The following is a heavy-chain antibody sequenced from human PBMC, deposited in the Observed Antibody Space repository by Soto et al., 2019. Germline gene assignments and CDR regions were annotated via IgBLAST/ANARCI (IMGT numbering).Heavy chain of an antibody. CDR1: GGSFSGYY. D-gene: IGHD2-15*01. CDR3: ARGGGRTHSLRYFDY. V-gene: IGHV4-34*01. Sequence: QVQLQQWGAGLLKPSETLSLTCAVYGGSFSGYYWSWIRQPPGKGLEWIGEINHSGSTNYNPSLKSRVTISVDTSKNQFSLKLSSVTAADTAVYYCARGGGRTHSLRYFDYWGQGTLVTVSS. J-gene: IGHJ4*02. CDR2: INHSGST.